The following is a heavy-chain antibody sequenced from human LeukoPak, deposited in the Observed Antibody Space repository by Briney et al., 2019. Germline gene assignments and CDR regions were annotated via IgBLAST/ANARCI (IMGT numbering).Heavy chain of an antibody. D-gene: IGHD6-13*01. Sequence: GASVQVSCKASGYTFNNYAIHWVRQAPGQRLEWMGWINAGNGNTKNSQKFQGRVTITRDTSASTAYMELSSLRSEDTAVYYCAREPSTGVPDGKFSSDYYFDSWGRGTLVTVSS. CDR1: GYTFNNYA. CDR3: AREPSTGVPDGKFSSDYYFDS. CDR2: INAGNGNT. J-gene: IGHJ4*02. V-gene: IGHV1-3*01.